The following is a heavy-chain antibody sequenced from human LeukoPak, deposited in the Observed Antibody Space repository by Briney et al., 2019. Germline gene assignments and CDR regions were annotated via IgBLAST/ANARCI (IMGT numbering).Heavy chain of an antibody. V-gene: IGHV3-23*01. D-gene: IGHD3-9*01. CDR1: GFTFSNYA. Sequence: GGSLRLSCSASGFTFSNYAMSWVRQAPGKGLEWVSAISGSGGSTPYPDEVKGLFTISRDNSKHTLYLQMKSLRAEDTAVYYCAKVAYYDISTAYAFYYYVDGWGKGTTVTVSS. CDR3: AKVAYYDISTAYAFYYYVDG. J-gene: IGHJ6*03. CDR2: ISGSGGST.